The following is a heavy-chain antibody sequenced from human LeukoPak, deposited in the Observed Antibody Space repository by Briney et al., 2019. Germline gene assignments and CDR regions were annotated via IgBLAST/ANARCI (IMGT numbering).Heavy chain of an antibody. CDR1: GGSISSYY. V-gene: IGHV4-59*01. CDR2: IYYSGGT. Sequence: SETLSLTCTVSGGSISSYYWSWIRQPPGKGLEWIGYIYYSGGTNYNPSLKSRVTISVDTSKNQFSLKLSSVTAADTAVYYCARYSDPGSYPDAFDIWGQGTMVTVSS. D-gene: IGHD1-26*01. J-gene: IGHJ3*02. CDR3: ARYSDPGSYPDAFDI.